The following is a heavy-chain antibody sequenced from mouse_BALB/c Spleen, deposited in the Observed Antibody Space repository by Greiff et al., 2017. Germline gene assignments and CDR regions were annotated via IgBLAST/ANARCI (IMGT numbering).Heavy chain of an antibody. CDR3: ARGGPSDYYYGSSLRY. D-gene: IGHD1-1*01. J-gene: IGHJ2*01. Sequence: DVHLVESGGGLVKPGGSLKLSCAASGFTFSSYAMSWVRQTPEKRLEWVASISSGGSTYYPDSVKGRFTISRDNARNILYLQMSSLRSEDTAMYYCARGGPSDYYYGSSLRYWGQGTTLTVSS. CDR1: GFTFSSYA. V-gene: IGHV5-6-5*01. CDR2: ISSGGST.